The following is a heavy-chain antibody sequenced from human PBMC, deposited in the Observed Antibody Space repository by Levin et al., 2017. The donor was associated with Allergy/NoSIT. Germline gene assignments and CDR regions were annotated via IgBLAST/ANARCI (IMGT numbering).Heavy chain of an antibody. D-gene: IGHD4-23*01. Sequence: GGSLRLSCAASGFTFNNYAISWVRQAPGKGLEWVSAITGGGGSTYSADSVKGRFTISRDNSMNTVYLQMNSLRAEDTAVYYCAKDADHGGNYRHYFDYWGQGTLVTVSS. CDR2: ITGGGGST. CDR3: AKDADHGGNYRHYFDY. J-gene: IGHJ4*02. V-gene: IGHV3-23*01. CDR1: GFTFNNYA.